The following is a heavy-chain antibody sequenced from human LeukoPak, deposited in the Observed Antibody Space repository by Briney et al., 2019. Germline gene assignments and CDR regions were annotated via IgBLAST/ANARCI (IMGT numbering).Heavy chain of an antibody. CDR3: ARDISLVVAATQDY. CDR2: INPNSGGT. J-gene: IGHJ4*02. CDR1: GYTFTGYY. V-gene: IGHV1-2*02. D-gene: IGHD2-15*01. Sequence: ASVKVSCKASGYTFTGYYMHWVRQAPGQGLEWMGWINPNSGGTNYAQKFQGRVTMTRDTSISTAYMERSRLRSDDTAVYYCARDISLVVAATQDYWGQGTLVTVSS.